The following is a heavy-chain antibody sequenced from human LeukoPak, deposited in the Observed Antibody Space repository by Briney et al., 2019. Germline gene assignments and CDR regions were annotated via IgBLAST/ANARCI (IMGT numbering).Heavy chain of an antibody. J-gene: IGHJ5*02. D-gene: IGHD2-15*01. CDR1: GYTFTSYY. Sequence: ASVKVSCKASGYTFTSYYMHWVRQAPGQGLEWMGIINPSGGSTSYAQKFQGRVTMTGDMSTSTVYMELSSLRSEDTAVYYCARGSVPATFDPWGQGTLVTVSS. CDR3: ARGSVPATFDP. V-gene: IGHV1-46*01. CDR2: INPSGGST.